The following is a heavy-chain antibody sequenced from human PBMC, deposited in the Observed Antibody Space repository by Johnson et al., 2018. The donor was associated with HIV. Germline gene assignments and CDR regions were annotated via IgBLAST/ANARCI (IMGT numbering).Heavy chain of an antibody. J-gene: IGHJ3*01. D-gene: IGHD6-13*01. V-gene: IGHV3-30*04. CDR2: ISYDGSNK. Sequence: QVQLVESGGGVVQPGRSLRLSCAASGFTFSSYAMHWVRQAPGKGLEWVAVISYDGSNKYYADSVKGRFTISRDNSKNTLYLQMNSLRAEDTAVYYCARDGESQQLPLGDAFDFWGQGTMVTVSS. CDR3: ARDGESQQLPLGDAFDF. CDR1: GFTFSSYA.